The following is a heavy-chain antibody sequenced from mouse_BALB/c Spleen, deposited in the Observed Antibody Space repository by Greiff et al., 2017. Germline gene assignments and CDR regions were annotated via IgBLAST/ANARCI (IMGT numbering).Heavy chain of an antibody. D-gene: IGHD1-1*02. V-gene: IGHV3-2*02. CDR1: GYSITSDYA. CDR3: ARVGGYYAMDY. J-gene: IGHJ4*01. Sequence: EVKLLESGPGLVKPSQSLSLTCTVTGYSITSDYAWNWIRQFPGNKLEWMGYISYSGSTSYNPSLKSRISITRDTSKNQFFLQLNSVTTEDTATYYCARVGGYYAMDYWGQGTSVTVSS. CDR2: ISYSGST.